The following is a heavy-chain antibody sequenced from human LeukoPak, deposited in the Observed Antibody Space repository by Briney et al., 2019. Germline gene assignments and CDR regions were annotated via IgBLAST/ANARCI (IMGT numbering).Heavy chain of an antibody. V-gene: IGHV3-53*01. CDR2: IYSGGST. Sequence: GGSLRLSCAASGFTVSNNYMTWVRQAPGKGLEWLSVIYSGGSTYYADSVKGRFTISRDNSKNTLYLQMNSLRAEDTAVYYCARAQGLWFGESNFDYWGQGTLVTVSS. CDR3: ARAQGLWFGESNFDY. D-gene: IGHD3-10*01. J-gene: IGHJ4*02. CDR1: GFTVSNNY.